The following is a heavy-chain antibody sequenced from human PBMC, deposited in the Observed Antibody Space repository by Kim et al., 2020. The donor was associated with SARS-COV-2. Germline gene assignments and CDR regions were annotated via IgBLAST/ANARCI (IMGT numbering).Heavy chain of an antibody. CDR2: IYTSGST. Sequence: TLSLTCTVSGGSISSGSYYWSWIRQPAGKGLEWIGRIYTSGSTNYNPSLKSRVTISVDTSKNQFSLKLSSVTAADTAVYYCARDTTAMAPYYYYGMDVWGQGTTVTVSS. CDR1: GGSISSGSYY. CDR3: ARDTTAMAPYYYYGMDV. V-gene: IGHV4-61*02. J-gene: IGHJ6*02. D-gene: IGHD5-18*01.